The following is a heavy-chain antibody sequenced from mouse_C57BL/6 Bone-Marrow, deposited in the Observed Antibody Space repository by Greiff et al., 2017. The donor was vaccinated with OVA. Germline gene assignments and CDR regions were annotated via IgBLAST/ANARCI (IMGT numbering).Heavy chain of an antibody. J-gene: IGHJ2*01. CDR2: INPSSGYT. Sequence: QVQLQQSGAELARPGASVKMSCKASGYTFTSYSMHWVKQRPGQGLEWIGYINPSSGYTKYNQKFKGKATLTADKSSSTAYMQLSSLTSEDSAVYDGGRRDGYYRYYFDDWGQGTTVTVSS. CDR3: GRRDGYYRYYFDD. V-gene: IGHV1-4*01. CDR1: GYTFTSYS. D-gene: IGHD2-3*01.